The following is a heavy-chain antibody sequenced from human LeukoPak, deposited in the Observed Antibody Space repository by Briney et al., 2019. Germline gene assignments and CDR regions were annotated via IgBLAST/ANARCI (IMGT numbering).Heavy chain of an antibody. J-gene: IGHJ4*02. D-gene: IGHD3-10*01. Sequence: SETMSLTCTVSGGSISSYYWSWIRQPPGKGLEWIGYIYYSGSTNYNPSLKSRVTISVDTSKNQFSLKLSSVTAADTAVYYCARVGTYGSGSYLSWLDYWGQGTLVTVSS. CDR2: IYYSGST. CDR3: ARVGTYGSGSYLSWLDY. CDR1: GGSISSYY. V-gene: IGHV4-59*01.